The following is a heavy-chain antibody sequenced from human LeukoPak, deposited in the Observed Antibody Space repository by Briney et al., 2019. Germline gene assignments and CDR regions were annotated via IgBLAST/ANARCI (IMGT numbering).Heavy chain of an antibody. CDR3: ARHYDILTGYYGGTFWFDP. D-gene: IGHD3-9*01. CDR1: GYTFTSYG. V-gene: IGHV1-18*01. J-gene: IGHJ5*02. Sequence: ASVKVSCKASGYTFTSYGISWVRQAPGQGLEWMGWISPYNGNTNYAQKLQGRVTMTTDTSTSTAYMELRSLRSDDTAVYYCARHYDILTGYYGGTFWFDPRGQGTLVTVSS. CDR2: ISPYNGNT.